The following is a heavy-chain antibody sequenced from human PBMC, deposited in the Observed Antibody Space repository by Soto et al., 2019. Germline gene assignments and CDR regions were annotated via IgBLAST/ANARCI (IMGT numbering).Heavy chain of an antibody. CDR2: IYPGDSDT. D-gene: IGHD6-13*01. CDR3: ARTAAAGKYYYGTDV. J-gene: IGHJ6*02. V-gene: IGHV5-51*01. Sequence: LGESLKISCKGSGYSFTSYWIGWVRQMPVKGLEWMGIIYPGDSDTRYSPSFQGQVTISADKSISTAYLQWSSLKASDTAMYYCARTAAAGKYYYGTDVWGQGTTVTVSS. CDR1: GYSFTSYW.